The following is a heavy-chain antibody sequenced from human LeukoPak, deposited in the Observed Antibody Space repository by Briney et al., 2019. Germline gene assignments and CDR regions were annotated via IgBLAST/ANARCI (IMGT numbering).Heavy chain of an antibody. CDR2: ISSSSSYI. Sequence: PGGSLRLSCAASGFTFSSYAMSWVHQAPGKGLEWVSSISSSSSYIYYADSVKGRFTISRDNAKNSLYLQMNSLRAEDTAVYYCARDAVDIVVVVAATPYYYMDVWGKGTTVTVSS. CDR3: ARDAVDIVVVVAATPYYYMDV. V-gene: IGHV3-21*01. D-gene: IGHD2-15*01. CDR1: GFTFSSYA. J-gene: IGHJ6*03.